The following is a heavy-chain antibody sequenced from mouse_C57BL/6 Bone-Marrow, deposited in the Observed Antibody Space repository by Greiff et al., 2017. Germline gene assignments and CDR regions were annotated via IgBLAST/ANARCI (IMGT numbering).Heavy chain of an antibody. CDR2: IHPSDSDT. V-gene: IGHV1-74*01. J-gene: IGHJ3*01. D-gene: IGHD2-3*01. Sequence: VQLQQPGAELVKPGASVKVSCKASGYTFTSYWMHWVQQRPGQGLEWIGRIHPSDSDTNYNQKFKVKATLTVYKSSITAYMQLISLTSEDSAVYYCAMGWLLRKFAYWGQGTLVTVSA. CDR3: AMGWLLRKFAY. CDR1: GYTFTSYW.